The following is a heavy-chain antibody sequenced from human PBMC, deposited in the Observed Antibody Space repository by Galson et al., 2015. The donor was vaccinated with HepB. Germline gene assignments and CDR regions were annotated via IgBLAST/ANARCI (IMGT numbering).Heavy chain of an antibody. CDR2: ISGSGGNT. J-gene: IGHJ4*02. CDR3: AKVTGDDVVGVDY. V-gene: IGHV3-23*01. D-gene: IGHD7-27*01. Sequence: SLRLSCAASGFTLSSYAMSWVRQAPGKGLEWVSGISGSGGNTYYADSAKGRFTISRDNAKNTLYLQMTSLRAEDTAVYYCAKVTGDDVVGVDYWGQGTLVTVSS. CDR1: GFTLSSYA.